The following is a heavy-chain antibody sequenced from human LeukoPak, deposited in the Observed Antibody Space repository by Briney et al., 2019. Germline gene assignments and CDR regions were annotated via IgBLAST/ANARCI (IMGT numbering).Heavy chain of an antibody. CDR2: INPKSGAT. V-gene: IGHV1-2*02. CDR3: ARIVRYSGPFDY. CDR1: GYTFTNFG. D-gene: IGHD3-10*01. Sequence: ASVKVSCKASGYTFTNFGISWVRQAPGQGLEWMGWINPKSGATNYAEKFQGRVTVTRDTSISTAYMELSGLRSDDTAVYYCARIVRYSGPFDYWGQGTLVTVSS. J-gene: IGHJ4*02.